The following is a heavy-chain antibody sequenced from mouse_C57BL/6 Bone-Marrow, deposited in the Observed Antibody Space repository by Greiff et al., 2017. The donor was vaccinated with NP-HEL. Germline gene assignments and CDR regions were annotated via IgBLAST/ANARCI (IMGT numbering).Heavy chain of an antibody. J-gene: IGHJ3*01. CDR3: ARKLRDWFAY. V-gene: IGHV1-18*01. D-gene: IGHD2-4*01. CDR1: GYTFTDYN. CDR2: INPNNGGT. Sequence: VQLQQSGPELVKPGASVKIPCKASGYTFTDYNMDWVKQSHGKSLEWIGDINPNNGGTIYNQKFKGKATLTVDKSSSTAYMELRSLTSEDTAVYYCARKLRDWFAYWGQGTLVTVSA.